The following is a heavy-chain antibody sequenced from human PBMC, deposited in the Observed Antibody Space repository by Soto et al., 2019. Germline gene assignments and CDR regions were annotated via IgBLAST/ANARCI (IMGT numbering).Heavy chain of an antibody. CDR2: ISSSSSTI. CDR1: GFTLNSFF. CDR3: AREGDGWELLLRL. Sequence: GESLRLSCAASGFTLNSFFMHWVRQAPGKGLEWVSYISSSSSTIYYADSVKGRFTISRDNAKNSLYLQMNSLRAEDTAVYYCAREGDGWELLLRLWGQGT. V-gene: IGHV3-48*01. J-gene: IGHJ4*02. D-gene: IGHD1-26*01.